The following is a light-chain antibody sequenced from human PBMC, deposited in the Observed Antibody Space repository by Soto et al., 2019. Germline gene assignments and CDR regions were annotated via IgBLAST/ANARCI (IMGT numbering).Light chain of an antibody. J-gene: IGKJ5*01. Sequence: DIQMPQSPSTLSASVVSMSPSTCRASQSISSWLAWYQQKPGKAHKLLIYKASSLESGVQSRFSGSGSGTEFTLTIRSMQPDDFATYYCKKYNSYEIT. V-gene: IGKV1-5*03. CDR1: QSISSW. CDR2: KAS. CDR3: KKYNSYEIT.